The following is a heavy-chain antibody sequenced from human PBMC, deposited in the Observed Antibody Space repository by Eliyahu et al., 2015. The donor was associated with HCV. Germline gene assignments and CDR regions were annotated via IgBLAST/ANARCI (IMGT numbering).Heavy chain of an antibody. CDR2: ISSSGSTI. J-gene: IGHJ6*02. Sequence: QVQLVESGGGLVKPGGSLRLSCAAXXFTFSDYYXSXXRQXPGKGLEWVSYISSSGSTIYYADSVKGRFTISRDNAKNSLYLQMNSLRAEDTAVYYCARDLGYQLLYTNYYYYYGMDVWGQGTTVTVSS. CDR3: ARDLGYQLLYTNYYYYYGMDV. CDR1: XFTFSDYY. D-gene: IGHD2-2*02. V-gene: IGHV3-11*01.